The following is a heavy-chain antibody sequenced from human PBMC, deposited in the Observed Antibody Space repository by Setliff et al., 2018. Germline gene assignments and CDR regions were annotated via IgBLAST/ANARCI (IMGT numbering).Heavy chain of an antibody. Sequence: PSETLSLTCTVSGDSISTYYWSWIRRPAGKGLEWIGRVFVDGSTNYNPSLKRRVTMSVDTSKNHFSLKLGSVTAADTAVYYCAGSTVTQVDYWGQGTLVTVSS. CDR3: AGSTVTQVDY. J-gene: IGHJ4*02. CDR2: VFVDGST. CDR1: GDSISTYY. D-gene: IGHD4-17*01. V-gene: IGHV4-4*07.